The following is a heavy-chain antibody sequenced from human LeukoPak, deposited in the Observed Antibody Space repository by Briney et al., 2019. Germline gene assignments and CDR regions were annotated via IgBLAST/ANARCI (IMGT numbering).Heavy chain of an antibody. Sequence: GGSLRLSCAASGFTFSRYAMHWVRQAPGKGLEYISAINTNGNKTYYANPVKGRFTISRDNSKNTVYLQMGSLRTDDMAVYYCASSAVGYFDFWGQGALVTVSS. J-gene: IGHJ4*02. V-gene: IGHV3-64*01. CDR2: INTNGNKT. CDR1: GFTFSRYA. CDR3: ASSAVGYFDF. D-gene: IGHD1-26*01.